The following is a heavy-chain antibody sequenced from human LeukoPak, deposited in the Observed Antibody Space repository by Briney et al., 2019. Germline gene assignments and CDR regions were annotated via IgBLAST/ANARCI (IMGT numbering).Heavy chain of an antibody. CDR2: INPSGGST. CDR1: GYTFTSYY. Sequence: ASVKVSCKASGYTFTSYYMHWVRQAPGQGLEWMGIINPSGGSTSYAQKFQGRVTMTRDMSTSTDYMELSSLRSEDTAVYYCARDLVLAAGFDPWGQGTLVTVSS. CDR3: ARDLVLAAGFDP. J-gene: IGHJ5*02. D-gene: IGHD6-13*01. V-gene: IGHV1-46*01.